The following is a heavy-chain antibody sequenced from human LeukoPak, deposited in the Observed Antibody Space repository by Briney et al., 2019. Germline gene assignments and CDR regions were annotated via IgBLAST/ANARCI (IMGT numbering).Heavy chain of an antibody. V-gene: IGHV3-23*01. J-gene: IGHJ5*02. CDR3: ARDLCPYNWNVCPGNWFDP. CDR1: RFTFTSYT. D-gene: IGHD1-20*01. Sequence: GGSLRLSCAASRFTFTSYTTTWVRQAPGKGLEWVSAISGSGGSTYYADSVKGRFTISRDNSKNTLYLQMNSLRAEDTAVYYCARDLCPYNWNVCPGNWFDPWGQGTLVTVSS. CDR2: ISGSGGST.